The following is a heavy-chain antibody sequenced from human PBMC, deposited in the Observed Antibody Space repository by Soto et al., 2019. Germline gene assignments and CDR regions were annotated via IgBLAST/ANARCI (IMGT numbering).Heavy chain of an antibody. CDR2: ISSSSSYI. V-gene: IGHV3-21*01. D-gene: IGHD3-3*01. Sequence: GGSLRLSCAASGFTFSSYSMNWVRQAPGKGLEWVSSISSSSSYIYYADSVKGRFTISRDNAKNSLYLQMNSLRAEDTAVYYCAGEKGVEYYDFWSGYSKQYMDVWGKGTTVTVSS. J-gene: IGHJ6*03. CDR3: AGEKGVEYYDFWSGYSKQYMDV. CDR1: GFTFSSYS.